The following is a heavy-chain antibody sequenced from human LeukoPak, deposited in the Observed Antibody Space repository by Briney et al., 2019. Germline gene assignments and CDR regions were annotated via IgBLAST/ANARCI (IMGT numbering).Heavy chain of an antibody. D-gene: IGHD3-3*01. V-gene: IGHV3-66*01. J-gene: IGHJ3*02. CDR2: IYSGGST. CDR1: GFTVSSNY. CDR3: ARDLSGRNFWSGYYSDAFDI. Sequence: GGSLRLSCAASGFTVSSNYMSWVRQAPGKGLEWVSVIYSGGSTYYADSVKGRFTISRDNSKNTLYLQMNSLRAEDTAVYYCARDLSGRNFWSGYYSDAFDIWGQGTMVTVSS.